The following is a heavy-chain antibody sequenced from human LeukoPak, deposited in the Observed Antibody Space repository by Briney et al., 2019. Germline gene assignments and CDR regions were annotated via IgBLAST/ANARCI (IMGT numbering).Heavy chain of an antibody. CDR2: NKADRTTT. J-gene: IGHJ3*01. D-gene: IGHD1-14*01. Sequence: GGCLRLSYAACGLTFGNSWAHGVRHARGRGLVGGSLNKADRTTTTYAASVKRRFTIYREHARKTVSLPTNSLTLADTAVYYCVVVVEPPGYDGFDVWGQGTMIAVSS. CDR1: GLTFGNSW. CDR3: VVVVEPPGYDGFDV. V-gene: IGHV3-74*01.